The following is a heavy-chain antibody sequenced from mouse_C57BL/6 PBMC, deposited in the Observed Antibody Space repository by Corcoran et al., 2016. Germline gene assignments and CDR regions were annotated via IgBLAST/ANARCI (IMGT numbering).Heavy chain of an antibody. D-gene: IGHD1-1*01. Sequence: QVQLKQSGAELVRPGASVKLSCKASGYTFTDYYINWVKQRPGQGLEWIARIYPGSGNTYYNEKFKGKATLTAKKSSSTAYMQLSSLTSEDSAVYFCARSGYYGSSYDWYFDVWGTGTTVTVSS. CDR1: GYTFTDYY. J-gene: IGHJ1*03. CDR2: IYPGSGNT. V-gene: IGHV1-76*01. CDR3: ARSGYYGSSYDWYFDV.